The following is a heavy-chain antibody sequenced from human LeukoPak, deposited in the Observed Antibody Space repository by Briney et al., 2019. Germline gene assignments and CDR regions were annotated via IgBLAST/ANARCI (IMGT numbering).Heavy chain of an antibody. Sequence: ASVKVSCKASGYTFTGYYMHWVRQAPGQGLEWMGWINPNSGGTNYAQKFQGWDTMTRDTSISTAYMELSRLRSDDTAVYYCARERGTTGTTGGNWFDPWGQGTLVTVSS. V-gene: IGHV1-2*04. J-gene: IGHJ5*02. D-gene: IGHD1-1*01. CDR1: GYTFTGYY. CDR2: INPNSGGT. CDR3: ARERGTTGTTGGNWFDP.